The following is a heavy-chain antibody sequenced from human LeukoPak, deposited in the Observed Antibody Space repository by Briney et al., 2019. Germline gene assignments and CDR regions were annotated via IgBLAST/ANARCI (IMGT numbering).Heavy chain of an antibody. D-gene: IGHD2-2*01. J-gene: IGHJ6*02. Sequence: PSETLSLTCAVYGGSFSGYYWSWIRQPPGKGLEWIGEINHSGSTNYNPSLKSRVTISVDTSKNQFSLKLSSVTAADTAVYYCARERIGYCSSTSGYGYGMDVWGQGTTVTVSS. CDR3: ARERIGYCSSTSGYGYGMDV. V-gene: IGHV4-34*01. CDR1: GGSFSGYY. CDR2: INHSGST.